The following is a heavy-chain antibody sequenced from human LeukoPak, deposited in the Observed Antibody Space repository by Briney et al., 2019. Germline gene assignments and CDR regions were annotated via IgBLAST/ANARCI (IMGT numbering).Heavy chain of an antibody. D-gene: IGHD3-10*01. V-gene: IGHV3-7*01. CDR3: ARVRGSGSYEGNFDY. CDR2: IKQDGSEK. Sequence: GGSLRLSCAASGFTFSSYWMSWVRQAPGKGLEWVANIKQDGSEKYYVDSVKGRFTISGDNAKNSLYLQMNSLRAEDTAVYYCARVRGSGSYEGNFDYWGQGTLVTVSS. CDR1: GFTFSSYW. J-gene: IGHJ4*02.